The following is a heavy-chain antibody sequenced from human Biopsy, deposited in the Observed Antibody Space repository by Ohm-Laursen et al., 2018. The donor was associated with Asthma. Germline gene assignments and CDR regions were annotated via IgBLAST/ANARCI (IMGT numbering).Heavy chain of an antibody. CDR2: IYHSGST. J-gene: IGHJ4*02. CDR1: GGSISSGGYS. V-gene: IGHV4-30-2*01. CDR3: ARVKDGYNFDY. Sequence: PSETLSLTCTVSGGSISSGGYSWSWIRQPPGKGLEWIGYIYHSGSTYYNPSLKSRATISVDRSKNQFSLKLSSVTAVDTAVYYCARVKDGYNFDYWGQGTLVTVSS. D-gene: IGHD5-24*01.